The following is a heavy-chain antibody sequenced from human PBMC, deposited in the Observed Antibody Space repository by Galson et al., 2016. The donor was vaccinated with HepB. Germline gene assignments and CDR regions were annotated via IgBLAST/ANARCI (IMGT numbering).Heavy chain of an antibody. D-gene: IGHD6-6*01. CDR1: GFDLKDYY. V-gene: IGHV3-11*01. J-gene: IGHJ4*02. CDR2: ISASGSNI. CDR3: ARGRRPTDY. Sequence: SLRLSCAASGFDLKDYYMSWIRQAPGKGLEWGLQWVAYISASGSNILYADSVKGRFTTSRDTTKKSVFLQMNNLRVEDTALYYRARGRRPTDYWGQGTLVTVSS.